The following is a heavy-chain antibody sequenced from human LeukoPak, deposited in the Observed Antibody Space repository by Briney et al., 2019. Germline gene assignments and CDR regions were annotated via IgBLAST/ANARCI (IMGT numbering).Heavy chain of an antibody. D-gene: IGHD3-10*01. Sequence: GASVKVSCKASEYTFTGYYIHWVRQAPGQGLGWMGWINPNSGGTNYAQKFQGRVTMTRDTSISTAYMELSRLRSDDTAVYYCARDKGGITMVRGFFPYFDYWGQGTLVTVSS. CDR1: EYTFTGYY. V-gene: IGHV1-2*02. J-gene: IGHJ4*02. CDR3: ARDKGGITMVRGFFPYFDY. CDR2: INPNSGGT.